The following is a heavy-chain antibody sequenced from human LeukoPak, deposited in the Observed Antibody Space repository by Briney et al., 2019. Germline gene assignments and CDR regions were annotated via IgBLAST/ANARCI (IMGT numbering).Heavy chain of an antibody. V-gene: IGHV3-66*01. CDR3: ARDSLMADEPRIAAAGWDYYYYGMDV. CDR2: IYSGGST. Sequence: GGSLRLSCAASGFTVSSNYMSWVRQAPGKGLEWVSVIYSGGSTYYADSVKGRFTISRDNSKNTLYLQMNSLRAEDTAVYYCARDSLMADEPRIAAAGWDYYYYGMDVWGQGTTVTVSS. D-gene: IGHD6-13*01. J-gene: IGHJ6*02. CDR1: GFTVSSNY.